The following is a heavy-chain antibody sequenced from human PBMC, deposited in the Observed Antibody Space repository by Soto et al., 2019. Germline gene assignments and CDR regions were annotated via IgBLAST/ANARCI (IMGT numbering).Heavy chain of an antibody. J-gene: IGHJ6*03. CDR1: GYTFTSYD. D-gene: IGHD5-12*01. V-gene: IGHV1-8*01. CDR2: MNPNSGNT. CDR3: ARGLKFMSGYGLELYCYYMDV. Sequence: ASVKVSCKASGYTFTSYDINWVRQATGQGLERMGWMNPNSGNTGYAQKFQGRVTMTRNPSISTAYMELSSLRSEDTAVYYCARGLKFMSGYGLELYCYYMDVWGKGTMVTVSS.